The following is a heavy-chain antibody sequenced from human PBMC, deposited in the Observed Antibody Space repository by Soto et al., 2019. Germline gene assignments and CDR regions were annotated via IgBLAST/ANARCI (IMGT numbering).Heavy chain of an antibody. CDR2: INAGNGNT. J-gene: IGHJ4*02. CDR1: GYTFTSYA. Sequence: QVQLVQSGAEVKKPGASVKVSCKASGYTFTSYAMHWVRKAPGQRLEWMGWINAGNGNTKYSQKFQGRVTITRDTSASTAYMELSSLRSEDTAVYYCAREWFGEMGYFDYWGQGTLVTVSS. CDR3: AREWFGEMGYFDY. V-gene: IGHV1-3*01. D-gene: IGHD3-10*01.